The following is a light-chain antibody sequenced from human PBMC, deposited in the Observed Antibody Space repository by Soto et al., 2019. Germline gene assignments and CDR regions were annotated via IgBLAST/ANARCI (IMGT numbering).Light chain of an antibody. CDR3: QQYYSPPVT. Sequence: DIVMTQSPDSLAVSLGERATINCKSSQSVLYSSNNKNYLAWYQQKPGQPPKLLIYWASTRESGVPDRVSGSGSGTDFTLTISSLQAEDVAVYYCQQYYSPPVTVGPGTKVDIK. CDR2: WAS. J-gene: IGKJ3*01. V-gene: IGKV4-1*01. CDR1: QSVLYSSNNKNY.